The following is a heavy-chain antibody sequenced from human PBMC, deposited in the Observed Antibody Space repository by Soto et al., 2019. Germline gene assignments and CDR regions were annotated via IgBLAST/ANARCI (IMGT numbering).Heavy chain of an antibody. CDR3: AIEIDGYYGMDV. Sequence: QVQLVQSGAEVKKPGSSVKVSCKASGGTFSTDSISWVRQAPGQGLEWMGGIIPMFGTANNAQKFQGRVTITADESTSTPYMELSSLRSEDTAVYFCAIEIDGYYGMDVWGQGTTVTVAS. J-gene: IGHJ6*02. V-gene: IGHV1-69*12. CDR2: IIPMFGTA. CDR1: GGTFSTDS.